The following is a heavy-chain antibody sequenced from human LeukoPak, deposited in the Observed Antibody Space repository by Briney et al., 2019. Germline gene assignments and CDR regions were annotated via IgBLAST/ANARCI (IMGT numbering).Heavy chain of an antibody. CDR2: IYPSGST. Sequence: SETLSVTCTVSGYSISNGYYWGWIRQPPGTGLEWIRSIYPSGSTFYNPSLKSRVTISVDTSKSQFSLRLSSVTAADTAVYYCARSYASSWYWNWFDPWGQGTLVTVSS. CDR1: GYSISNGYY. J-gene: IGHJ5*02. D-gene: IGHD6-13*01. V-gene: IGHV4-38-2*02. CDR3: ARSYASSWYWNWFDP.